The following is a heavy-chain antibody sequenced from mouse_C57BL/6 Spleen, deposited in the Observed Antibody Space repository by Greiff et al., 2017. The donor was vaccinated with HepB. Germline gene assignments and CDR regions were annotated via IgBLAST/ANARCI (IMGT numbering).Heavy chain of an antibody. D-gene: IGHD3-2*02. CDR3: ARETAQASFAY. J-gene: IGHJ3*01. Sequence: VQLVESGAELARPGASVKLSCKASGYTFTSYGISWVKQRTGQGLEWIGEIYPRSGNTYYNEKFKGKATLTADKSSSTAYMELRSLTSEDSAVYFCARETAQASFAYWGQGTLVTVSA. V-gene: IGHV1-81*01. CDR1: GYTFTSYG. CDR2: IYPRSGNT.